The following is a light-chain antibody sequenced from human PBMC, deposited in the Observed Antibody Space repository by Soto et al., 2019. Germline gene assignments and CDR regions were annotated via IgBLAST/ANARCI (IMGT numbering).Light chain of an antibody. Sequence: QSVLTQPPSACGTPGQRVTISCSGSSSNIGSNYVYWYQQLPGTVPQLLIYRNSERPSGVPDRFSGSKSGTSASLAISGLRPEDEADYYCAAWDVSLSGVAFGGGTQLTVL. J-gene: IGLJ2*01. V-gene: IGLV1-47*01. CDR2: RNS. CDR3: AAWDVSLSGVA. CDR1: SSNIGSNY.